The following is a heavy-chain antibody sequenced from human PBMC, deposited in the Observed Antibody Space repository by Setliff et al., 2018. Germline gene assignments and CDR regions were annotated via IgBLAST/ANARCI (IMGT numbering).Heavy chain of an antibody. J-gene: IGHJ5*02. CDR1: GGSISSCSYY. Sequence: SETLSLTCTVAGGSISSCSYYWGWIRQPPGKGLGWIGSIYHSGSTYYNPSLKSRVTISVDTSKNQFSLKLSSVTAADTAVYYCARGITMVRGVIIHNWFDPCGQGTLVTVSS. CDR2: IYHSGST. V-gene: IGHV4-39*07. D-gene: IGHD3-10*01. CDR3: ARGITMVRGVIIHNWFDP.